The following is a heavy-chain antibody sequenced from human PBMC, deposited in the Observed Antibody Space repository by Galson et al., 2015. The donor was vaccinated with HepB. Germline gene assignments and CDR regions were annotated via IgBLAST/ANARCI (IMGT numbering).Heavy chain of an antibody. CDR2: ISGSGGST. D-gene: IGHD3-16*01. Sequence: SLRLSCAASGFTFSSYAMSWVRQAPGKGLEWVSAISGSGGSTYYADSVKGRFTISRDNSKNTLYLQMNSLRAEDTAVYYCAKDLMITFRELPVPFDYWGQGTLVTVSS. CDR1: GFTFSSYA. CDR3: AKDLMITFRELPVPFDY. V-gene: IGHV3-23*01. J-gene: IGHJ4*02.